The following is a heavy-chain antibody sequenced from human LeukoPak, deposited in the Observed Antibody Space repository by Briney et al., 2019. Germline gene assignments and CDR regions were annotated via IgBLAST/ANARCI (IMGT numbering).Heavy chain of an antibody. Sequence: SGGSLRLSCAASEFIFSNYWMSWVRQGPGEGLEWVANINQGGSEKYYVDSVKGRFTISRDNAKNSLDLQMNSLRVEDTAIYYCARLAVPPGNRGWYYEHWGQGTLVTVSS. CDR2: INQGGSEK. CDR3: ARLAVPPGNRGWYYEH. D-gene: IGHD2-2*01. CDR1: EFIFSNYW. J-gene: IGHJ4*02. V-gene: IGHV3-7*03.